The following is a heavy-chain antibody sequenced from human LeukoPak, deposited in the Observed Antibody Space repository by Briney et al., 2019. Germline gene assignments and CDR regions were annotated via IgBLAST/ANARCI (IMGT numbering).Heavy chain of an antibody. J-gene: IGHJ5*02. CDR3: ARSSEVGYCSSTSCSFDP. V-gene: IGHV1-18*01. D-gene: IGHD2-2*01. CDR1: GYTFTSYG. CDR2: ISAYNGNT. Sequence: GASVKVSCKASGYTFTSYGISWVRQAPGQGLEWMGWISAYNGNTNYAQKLQGRVTMTTDTSTSTAYMELRSLRSDDTAVYYCARSSEVGYCSSTSCSFDPWGQGTLVTASS.